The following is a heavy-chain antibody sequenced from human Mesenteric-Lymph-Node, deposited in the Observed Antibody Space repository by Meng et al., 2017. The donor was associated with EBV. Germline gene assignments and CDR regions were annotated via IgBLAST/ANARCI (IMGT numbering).Heavy chain of an antibody. CDR3: ARDNLNWFVP. D-gene: IGHD1-14*01. CDR2: INPGNGNT. V-gene: IGHV1-3*01. Sequence: QVQLGQSGGEVKKPGASVKVSCKASGYTFSSYTMHWVRQAPGQRLEWMGWINPGNGNTKYSQKFQVRVTITRDTSASTAYMELSSLRSEDTAVYYCARDNLNWFVPWGQGTLVTVSS. CDR1: GYTFSSYT. J-gene: IGHJ5*02.